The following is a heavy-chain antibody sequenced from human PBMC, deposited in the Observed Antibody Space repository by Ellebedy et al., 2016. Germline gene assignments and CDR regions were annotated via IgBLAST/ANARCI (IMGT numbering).Heavy chain of an antibody. V-gene: IGHV4-31*03. D-gene: IGHD1-1*01. CDR3: ARGNDGSNWFDP. CDR2: IYYSGST. Sequence: LRLSXTVSGGSISSGGYYWSWIRQHPGKGLEWIGFIYYSGSTYYNPSLKSRLTISLDTSKNQFSLKLNSVTAADTAVYYCARGNDGSNWFDPWGQGTLVTVSS. CDR1: GGSISSGGYY. J-gene: IGHJ5*02.